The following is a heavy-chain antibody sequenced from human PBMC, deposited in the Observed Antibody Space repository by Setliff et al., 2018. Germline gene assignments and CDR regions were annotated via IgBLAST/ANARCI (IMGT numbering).Heavy chain of an antibody. J-gene: IGHJ4*02. CDR3: ARHEEGYCDGGSCPYYFDY. D-gene: IGHD2-15*01. CDR2: IYHSGDA. Sequence: PSETLSLTCTVSGGSISSHYWSWIRQPPGKGLEWIGYIYHSGDARYNLSLKSRVTISVDTSKNQFSLKLSSVTAADTAVYYCARHEEGYCDGGSCPYYFDYWGQGTLVTLL. CDR1: GGSISSHY. V-gene: IGHV4-59*08.